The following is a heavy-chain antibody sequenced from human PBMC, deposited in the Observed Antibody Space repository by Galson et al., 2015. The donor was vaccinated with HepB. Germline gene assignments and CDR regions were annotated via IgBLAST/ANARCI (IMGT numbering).Heavy chain of an antibody. Sequence: SLRLSCAASGFTVNSYWMHWVRQAPGKGLVWVSRINEGGSRIDYADSVKGRFTLSRDNAKNTLQLQMNSLRAEDTAVYYCSRDTFGPEDDWGQGTLVTVSS. D-gene: IGHD2-15*01. CDR2: INEGGSRI. CDR3: SRDTFGPEDD. CDR1: GFTVNSYW. V-gene: IGHV3-74*01. J-gene: IGHJ4*02.